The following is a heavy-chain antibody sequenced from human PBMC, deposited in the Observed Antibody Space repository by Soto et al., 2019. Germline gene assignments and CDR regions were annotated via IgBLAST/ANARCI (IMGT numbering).Heavy chain of an antibody. CDR1: GGTFSSYA. V-gene: IGHV1-69*13. J-gene: IGHJ3*02. CDR3: ARAADKSWELHNNDAFDI. Sequence: SVKVSCKASGGTFSSYAISWVRQAPGQGLEWMGGIIPIFGTANYAQKFQGRVTITADESTSTAYMELSSLRPEDTAVYYCARAADKSWELHNNDAFDIWGQGTMVTVSS. CDR2: IIPIFGTA. D-gene: IGHD1-26*01.